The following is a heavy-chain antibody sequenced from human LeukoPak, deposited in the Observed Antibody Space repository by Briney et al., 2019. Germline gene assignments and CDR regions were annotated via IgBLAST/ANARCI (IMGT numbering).Heavy chain of an antibody. CDR3: ARDIGWELVDAFDI. CDR1: GFTFSSYS. J-gene: IGHJ3*02. D-gene: IGHD1-26*01. CDR2: ISSSSSYI. Sequence: GGSLRLSCAASGFTFSSYSMNWARQAPGKGLEWVSSISSSSSYIYYADSVKGRFTISRDNAKNSLYLQMNSLRAEDTAVYYCARDIGWELVDAFDIWGQGTMVTVSS. V-gene: IGHV3-21*01.